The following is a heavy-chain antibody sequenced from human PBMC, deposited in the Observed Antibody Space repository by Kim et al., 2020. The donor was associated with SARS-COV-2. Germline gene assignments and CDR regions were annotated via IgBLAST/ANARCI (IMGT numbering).Heavy chain of an antibody. D-gene: IGHD3-10*01. V-gene: IGHV3-23*01. CDR3: AKDKDMVRGVMGYFDY. CDR1: GFTFSSYA. Sequence: GGSLRLSCAASGFTFSSYAMSWVRQAPGKGLEWVSAISGSGGSTYYADSVKGRFTISRDNSKNTLYLQMNSLRAEDTAVYYCAKDKDMVRGVMGYFDYWGQGTLVTVSS. CDR2: ISGSGGST. J-gene: IGHJ4*02.